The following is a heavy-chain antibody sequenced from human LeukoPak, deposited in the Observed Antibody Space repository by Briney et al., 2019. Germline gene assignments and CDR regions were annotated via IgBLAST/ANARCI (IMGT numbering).Heavy chain of an antibody. D-gene: IGHD3-22*01. CDR2: ISYDGSNK. CDR3: AREVDDSSGYYFDY. V-gene: IGHV3-30*04. CDR1: GFTFSSYA. J-gene: IGHJ4*02. Sequence: GRSLRLSCAASGFTFSSYAMHWVRQAPGKGLEWVAVISYDGSNKYYADSVKGRFTISRDNSKNTLYLQMNSLRAEDTAVYYCAREVDDSSGYYFDYWGQGTLVTVSS.